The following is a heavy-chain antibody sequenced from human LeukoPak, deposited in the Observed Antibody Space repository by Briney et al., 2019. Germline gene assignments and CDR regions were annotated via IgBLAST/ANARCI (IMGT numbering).Heavy chain of an antibody. D-gene: IGHD3-16*01. V-gene: IGHV4-4*02. CDR1: GGSISSNNW. CDR2: IYHSGNT. Sequence: SETLSLTCSVSGGSISSNNWWTWVRQPPGKGLEWIGEIYHSGNTNYNPSLKSRVTISVDKSNNHFSLKLSSVTAADTAVYYCARRQSSRKAWGRVDYWGQGTLVTVSS. J-gene: IGHJ4*02. CDR3: ARRQSSRKAWGRVDY.